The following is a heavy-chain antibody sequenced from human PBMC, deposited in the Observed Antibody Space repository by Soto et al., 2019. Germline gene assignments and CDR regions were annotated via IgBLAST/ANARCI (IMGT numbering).Heavy chain of an antibody. CDR1: GGSFSGYF. V-gene: IGHV4-34*01. D-gene: IGHD4-17*01. CDR2: IKPSESA. J-gene: IGHJ3*02. Sequence: QVQLQQWGAGLLKPSETLSLTCAVSGGSFSGYFWNWILQPPGKGREWIGKIKPSESAKTNTSLKSRVSISIDKSKNQFSLRLSSVTAADTAVYYCARAYDYRDPRDAVDMWGQGTMVTVSS. CDR3: ARAYDYRDPRDAVDM.